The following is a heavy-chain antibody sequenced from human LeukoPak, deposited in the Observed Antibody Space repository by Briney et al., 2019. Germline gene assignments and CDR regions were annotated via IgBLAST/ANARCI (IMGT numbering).Heavy chain of an antibody. CDR3: ARTRVLWFRELFFYYYYGMDV. V-gene: IGHV1-8*01. D-gene: IGHD3-10*01. J-gene: IGHJ6*02. CDR2: MNPNSGNT. Sequence: ASVKVSCKASGYTFTSYDINWVRQATGQGLEWMGWMNPNSGNTGYAQKFQGRVTMTRNTSISTAYMELSSLRSEDTAVYYCARTRVLWFRELFFYYYYGMDVWGQGTTVTVSS. CDR1: GYTFTSYD.